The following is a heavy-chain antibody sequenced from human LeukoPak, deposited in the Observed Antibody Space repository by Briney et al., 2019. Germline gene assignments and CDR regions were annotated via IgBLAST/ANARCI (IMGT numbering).Heavy chain of an antibody. Sequence: SETLSLTCTVSGGSISSYYWSWIRQPPGKGLEWIGYIYYSGSTNYNPSLKSRVTISVDTSKNQFSLKLSPVTAADTAVYYCARSRGVGASHFDYWGQGTLVTVSS. D-gene: IGHD1-26*01. CDR1: GGSISSYY. V-gene: IGHV4-59*01. CDR3: ARSRGVGASHFDY. CDR2: IYYSGST. J-gene: IGHJ4*02.